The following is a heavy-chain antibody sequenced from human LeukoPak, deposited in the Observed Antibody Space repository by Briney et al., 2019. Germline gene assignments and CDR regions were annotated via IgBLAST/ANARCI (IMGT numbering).Heavy chain of an antibody. CDR2: INHSGST. Sequence: PSETLSLTCTVSGGSISSSYYYWSWIRQPPGKGLEWIGEINHSGSTNYNPSLKSRVTISVDTSKNQFSLKLSSVTAADTAVYYCARDRKATTFYYYGMDVWGQGTTVTVSS. CDR3: ARDRKATTFYYYGMDV. CDR1: GGSISSSYYY. D-gene: IGHD5-12*01. V-gene: IGHV4-39*07. J-gene: IGHJ6*02.